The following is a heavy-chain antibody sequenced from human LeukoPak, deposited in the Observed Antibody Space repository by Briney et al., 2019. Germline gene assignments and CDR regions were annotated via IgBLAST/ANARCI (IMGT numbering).Heavy chain of an antibody. Sequence: SVKVSCKASGGTFSSYAISWVRQAPGQGLEWMGRIIPILGIANYAQKFQGRVTITADKSTSTAYMELSSLRSEDTAVYYCAREAGCCSGGSCYPGGYYFDYWGQGTLVTVSS. CDR2: IIPILGIA. J-gene: IGHJ4*02. CDR3: AREAGCCSGGSCYPGGYYFDY. D-gene: IGHD2-15*01. V-gene: IGHV1-69*04. CDR1: GGTFSSYA.